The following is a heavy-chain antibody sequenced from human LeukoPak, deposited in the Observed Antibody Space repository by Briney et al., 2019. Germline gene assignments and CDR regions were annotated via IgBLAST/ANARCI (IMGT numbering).Heavy chain of an antibody. CDR1: GGSIASSYW. CDR2: IYHSGST. Sequence: PSGTLSLTCAVSGGSIASSYWWTWVRQPPGKGLEWIGEIYHSGSTNYNPSLRSRVTISVDKSDNQFSLKLNSRTAADTAVYYCARNAGNSDVDYWGQGTLVTVSS. J-gene: IGHJ4*02. D-gene: IGHD4-23*01. V-gene: IGHV4-4*02. CDR3: ARNAGNSDVDY.